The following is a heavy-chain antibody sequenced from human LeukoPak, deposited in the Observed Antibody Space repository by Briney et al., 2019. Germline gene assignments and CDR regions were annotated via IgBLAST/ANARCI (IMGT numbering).Heavy chain of an antibody. CDR2: ISGGGGNT. Sequence: GGSLRLSCAASKFAFSSHAMSWVRQAPGKGLEWVSAISGGGGNTYYADSVKGRFTISRDNSKNTLYLQMNSLRAEDTAVYYCGKNRYSGSLSPFDIWGQGTMVTVSS. D-gene: IGHD1-26*01. CDR1: KFAFSSHA. J-gene: IGHJ3*02. V-gene: IGHV3-23*01. CDR3: GKNRYSGSLSPFDI.